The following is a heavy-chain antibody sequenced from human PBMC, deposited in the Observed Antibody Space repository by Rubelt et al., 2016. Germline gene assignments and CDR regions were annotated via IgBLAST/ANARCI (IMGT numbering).Heavy chain of an antibody. CDR2: ISGSGGST. V-gene: IGHV3-23*01. Sequence: QAPGKGLEWVSAISGSGGSTYYADSVKGRFTISRDNSKNTLYLQMNSLRAEDTAVYYCTKDSRAAAGPEYFQHWGQGTLVTVSS. D-gene: IGHD6-13*01. J-gene: IGHJ1*01. CDR3: TKDSRAAAGPEYFQH.